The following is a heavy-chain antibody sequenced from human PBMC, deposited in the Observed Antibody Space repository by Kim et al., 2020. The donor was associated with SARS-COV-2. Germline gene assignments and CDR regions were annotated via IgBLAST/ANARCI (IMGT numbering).Heavy chain of an antibody. Sequence: GGSLRLSCGASGFTIGGSAMHWVRQTSGKGLEWVGRISRRSDNYATAYGASGKGRFSISKDESNHTAYLQMHSAKAEDTAVYYCSRGPPASDNYWYGFDIWGQGTMVTVSS. J-gene: IGHJ3*02. V-gene: IGHV3-73*01. CDR3: SRGPPASDNYWYGFDI. D-gene: IGHD2-8*02. CDR2: ISRRSDNYAT. CDR1: GFTIGGSA.